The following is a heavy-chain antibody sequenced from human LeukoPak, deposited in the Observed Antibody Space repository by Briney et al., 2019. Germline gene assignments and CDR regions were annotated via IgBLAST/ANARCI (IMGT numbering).Heavy chain of an antibody. V-gene: IGHV6-1*01. Sequence: SHTLTLTCALSGDSLSRYIDAWNWIRQSPARGLDWLGRTYYRSKWHNDYAVSVKSRITVNPDTSKNQFSLQLNSVTPEDTAVYYCARGGGFCSADCYDYWGQGTLVTVSS. J-gene: IGHJ4*02. CDR2: TYYRSKWHN. CDR3: ARGGGFCSADCYDY. D-gene: IGHD2-15*01. CDR1: GDSLSRYIDA.